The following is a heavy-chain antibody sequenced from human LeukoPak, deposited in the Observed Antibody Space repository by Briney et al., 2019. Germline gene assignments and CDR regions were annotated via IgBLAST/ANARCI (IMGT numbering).Heavy chain of an antibody. CDR1: GYSFLAYY. CDR2: MNPSSGNT. CDR3: ARDSGERGSGSYLIAY. D-gene: IGHD3-10*01. Sequence: ASVKVSCKASGYSFLAYYIHWVRQAPGQGLEWMGWMNPSSGNTHSAQKFEGRITLTSDTSISTAYMELSRLRSDDTAVYYCARDSGERGSGSYLIAYWGQGTLVTVSS. J-gene: IGHJ4*02. V-gene: IGHV1-2*02.